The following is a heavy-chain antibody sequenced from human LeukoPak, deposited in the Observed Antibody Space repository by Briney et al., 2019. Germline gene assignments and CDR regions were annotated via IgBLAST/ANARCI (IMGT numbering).Heavy chain of an antibody. V-gene: IGHV1-69*04. Sequence: SVKVYCKASGGTFSSYAISWVRQAPGQGLEWMGRIIPILGIANYAQKFQGRVTITADKSTSTAYMELSSLRSEDTAVYYCARDSTYYYDSSGYYSGYWGQGTLVTVSS. CDR3: ARDSTYYYDSSGYYSGY. J-gene: IGHJ4*02. CDR2: IIPILGIA. CDR1: GGTFSSYA. D-gene: IGHD3-22*01.